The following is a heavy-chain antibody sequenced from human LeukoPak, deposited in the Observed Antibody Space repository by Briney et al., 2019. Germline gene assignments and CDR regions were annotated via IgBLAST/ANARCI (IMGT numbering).Heavy chain of an antibody. CDR2: ISGSGVT. Sequence: GGSLRLSCAASGFTFNTYAKTWVRQAPGKGLEWVSSISGSGVTWYADSVKGRFTISRDNSKNTLYLQMNDLRAEGTAVYYCAESTQFDYWGQGTLVIVSS. J-gene: IGHJ4*02. V-gene: IGHV3-23*01. CDR3: AESTQFDY. CDR1: GFTFNTYA.